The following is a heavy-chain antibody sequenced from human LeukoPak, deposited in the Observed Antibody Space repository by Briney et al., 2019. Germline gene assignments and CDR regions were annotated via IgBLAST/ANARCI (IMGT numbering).Heavy chain of an antibody. V-gene: IGHV4-34*01. D-gene: IGHD6-13*01. J-gene: IGHJ4*02. Sequence: SETLSLTCAVYGGSFSGYYWSWIRQPPGEGLEWIGEINHSGSTNYNPSLKSRVTISVDTSKNQFSLKLSSVTAADTAVYYCARAELAAAPFDYWGQGTPVTVSS. CDR2: INHSGST. CDR3: ARAELAAAPFDY. CDR1: GGSFSGYY.